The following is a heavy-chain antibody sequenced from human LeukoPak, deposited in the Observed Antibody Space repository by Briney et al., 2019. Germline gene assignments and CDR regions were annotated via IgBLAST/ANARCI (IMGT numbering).Heavy chain of an antibody. J-gene: IGHJ6*03. V-gene: IGHV1-24*01. CDR1: GYTLTELS. D-gene: IGHD3-3*01. CDR3: ATGFGVVRSPYMDV. Sequence: ASVKVSCKVSGYTLTELSMHWVRQAPGKGLEWMGGFDPEDGETIYAQKFQGRVTMTEDTSTDTAYMELSSLRSEDTAVYYCATGFGVVRSPYMDVWGKGTTVTVSS. CDR2: FDPEDGET.